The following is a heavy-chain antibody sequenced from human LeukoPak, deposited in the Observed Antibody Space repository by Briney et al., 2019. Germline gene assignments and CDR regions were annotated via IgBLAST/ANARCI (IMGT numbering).Heavy chain of an antibody. CDR3: ARSHRDAFDI. CDR1: GFTFDDYA. V-gene: IGHV3-9*01. Sequence: GGSLRLSCAASGFTFDDYAMHWVRQAPGKGLEWVSGISWNSGSIGYADSVKGRFTISRDNAKSSLYLQMNSLRAEDTALYYCARSHRDAFDIWGQGTMVTVSS. CDR2: ISWNSGSI. J-gene: IGHJ3*02.